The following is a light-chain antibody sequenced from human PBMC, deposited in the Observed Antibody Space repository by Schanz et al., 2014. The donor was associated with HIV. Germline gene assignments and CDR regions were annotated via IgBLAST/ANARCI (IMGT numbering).Light chain of an antibody. Sequence: QSALTQPASVSGSPGQSITISCTGTSSDVGSYYLVSWYQQHPGKAPKLMVYEVSEWPSGVPDRFSGYKSGNTASLTVSVLQAEDEADYYCSSYTTTNTWLFGGGTKLTVL. J-gene: IGLJ3*02. CDR2: EVS. V-gene: IGLV2-14*02. CDR3: SSYTTTNTWL. CDR1: SSDVGSYYL.